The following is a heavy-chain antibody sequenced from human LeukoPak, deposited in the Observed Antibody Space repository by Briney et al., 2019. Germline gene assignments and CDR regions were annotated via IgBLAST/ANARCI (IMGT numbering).Heavy chain of an antibody. J-gene: IGHJ4*02. CDR2: IYYSGST. Sequence: SETLSLTCTVSGGSISSYYWSWIRQPPGKGLEWIGYIYYSGSTNYNPSLKSRVTISLDTSKNQFSLKVGSMTAADTAVYYCARAGGYGLIDYWGQGTMVTVSS. CDR3: ARAGGYGLIDY. D-gene: IGHD5-18*01. CDR1: GGSISSYY. V-gene: IGHV4-59*12.